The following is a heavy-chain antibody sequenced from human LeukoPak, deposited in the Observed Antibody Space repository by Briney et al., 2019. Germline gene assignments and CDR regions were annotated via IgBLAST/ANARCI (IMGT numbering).Heavy chain of an antibody. CDR3: ARGLATYYYGSGSYSAFDY. CDR2: IYYSGST. J-gene: IGHJ4*02. CDR1: GGSISSYY. Sequence: SETLSLTCTVSGGSISSYYWSWIRQPPGKGLEWIGYIYYSGSTNYNPSLKSRVTISVDTSKNQFSLKLSSVTAADTAVYYCARGLATYYYGSGSYSAFDYWGQGTLVTVSS. D-gene: IGHD3-10*01. V-gene: IGHV4-59*01.